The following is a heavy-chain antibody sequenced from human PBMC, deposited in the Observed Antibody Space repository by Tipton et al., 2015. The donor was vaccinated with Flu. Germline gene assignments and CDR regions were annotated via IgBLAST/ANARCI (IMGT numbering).Heavy chain of an antibody. CDR1: GYSFTRHW. D-gene: IGHD1-26*01. J-gene: IGHJ6*02. Sequence: QLVQSGAEVKKPGESLKISCKASGYSFTRHWIAWVRQMPGKDLEWMGIIYPGDSDTRYSPSFQGQVTISADNSLSSAYLQWNSLKASDTAIYYCARSSGNYFEFDAMDVLGQGTTVTVSS. CDR2: IYPGDSDT. V-gene: IGHV5-51*03. CDR3: ARSSGNYFEFDAMDV.